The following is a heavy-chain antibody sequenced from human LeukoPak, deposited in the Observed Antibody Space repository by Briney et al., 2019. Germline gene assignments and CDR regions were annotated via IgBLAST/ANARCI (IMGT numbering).Heavy chain of an antibody. J-gene: IGHJ4*02. D-gene: IGHD1-1*01. CDR2: MKPKAQGGTS. V-gene: IGHV3-15*01. CDR3: TQLSRGY. Sequence: PGGSLRLSCAASGFSLSEAWMSWVRQAPGKGLECVGRMKPKAQGGTSDYADPVNDRFTVSRDDSTNTLYSQMNSLKTEDTGLYYCTQLSRGYWGQGTQVIVSP. CDR1: GFSLSEAW.